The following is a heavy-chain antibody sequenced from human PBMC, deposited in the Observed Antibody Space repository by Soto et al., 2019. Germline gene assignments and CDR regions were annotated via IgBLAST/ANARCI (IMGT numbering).Heavy chain of an antibody. CDR2: IYYSGST. CDR1: GGSISSGDYY. J-gene: IGHJ4*02. CDR3: ARERGGLLGTDY. Sequence: SETLSLTCTVSGGSISSGDYYWSWIRQPPGKGLEWIGYIYYSGSTYCNPSLKSRVTISVDTSKNQFSLKLSSVTAADTAVYDCARERGGLLGTDYWGQGTLVTVSS. D-gene: IGHD1-1*01. V-gene: IGHV4-30-4*01.